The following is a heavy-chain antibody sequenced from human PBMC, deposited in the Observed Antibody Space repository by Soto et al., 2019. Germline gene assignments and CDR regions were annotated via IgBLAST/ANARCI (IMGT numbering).Heavy chain of an antibody. J-gene: IGHJ4*02. CDR3: ARGWDNWNYEESGYDFLFDY. Sequence: QVQLQESGPGLVKPSETLSLTCAVSGYSISSGYYWGWIRQPPGKGLEWIGSIYHSGSTYYNPSLKSRVTISVDTSKNQFSLKLSSVTAADTAVYYCARGWDNWNYEESGYDFLFDYWGQGTLVTVSS. V-gene: IGHV4-38-2*01. CDR1: GYSISSGYY. D-gene: IGHD1-7*01. CDR2: IYHSGST.